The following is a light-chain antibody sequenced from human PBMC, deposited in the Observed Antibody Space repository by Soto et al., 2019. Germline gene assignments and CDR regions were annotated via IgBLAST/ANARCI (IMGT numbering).Light chain of an antibody. J-gene: IGKJ5*01. CDR1: QSVSSSY. Sequence: TQSPGTLSMSPGQRSTISCRASQSVSSSYLDWYQQQPGQAPRLLICGASSRATGIPDRLSGSGSGTDFTLTISRLEPEDFAVYYCQQYGSSPPRITFGQGTRVDIK. V-gene: IGKV3-20*01. CDR2: GAS. CDR3: QQYGSSPPRIT.